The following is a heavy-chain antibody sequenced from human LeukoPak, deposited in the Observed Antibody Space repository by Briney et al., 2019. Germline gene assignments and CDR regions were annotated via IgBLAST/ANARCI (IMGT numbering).Heavy chain of an antibody. CDR2: IYYSGST. J-gene: IGHJ4*02. Sequence: SETLPLTCSVSGFSITTGYYWGWIRQPPGKGLEWIGYIYYSGSTYYNPSLKSRVTISVDTSKNQFSLKLSSVTAADTAVYYCARDAGYCSSTSCPTAHHFDYWGQGTLVTVSS. V-gene: IGHV4-30-4*08. CDR1: GFSITTGYY. CDR3: ARDAGYCSSTSCPTAHHFDY. D-gene: IGHD2-2*03.